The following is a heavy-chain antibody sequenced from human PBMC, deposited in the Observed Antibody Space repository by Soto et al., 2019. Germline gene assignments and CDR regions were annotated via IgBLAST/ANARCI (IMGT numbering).Heavy chain of an antibody. V-gene: IGHV4-59*01. CDR1: GGSISSYY. D-gene: IGHD6-13*01. CDR3: ARVETIPGRRPYSSSWYPSDVFDI. CDR2: IYYSGST. Sequence: QVQLQESGPGLVKPSETLSLTCTVSGGSISSYYWSWIRQPPGKGLEWIGYIYYSGSTNYNPSLKCRVTISVDTSKKQFSLKLSSVTAADTAVYYCARVETIPGRRPYSSSWYPSDVFDIWGQGTMVTVSS. J-gene: IGHJ3*02.